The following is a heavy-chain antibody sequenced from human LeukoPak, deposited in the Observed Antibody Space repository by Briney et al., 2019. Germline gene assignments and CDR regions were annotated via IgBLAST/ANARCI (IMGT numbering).Heavy chain of an antibody. CDR3: ARANYYGSGKKDLDY. Sequence: WASVKVSCKASGCTFTTYDINWVRQATGQGLEWMGWMNPNSGNTGYAQKFQGRVTMTRNTSMSTAYTELNSLRSEDTAVYYCARANYYGSGKKDLDYWGQGTLVTVSS. V-gene: IGHV1-8*01. CDR1: GCTFTTYD. D-gene: IGHD3-10*01. J-gene: IGHJ4*02. CDR2: MNPNSGNT.